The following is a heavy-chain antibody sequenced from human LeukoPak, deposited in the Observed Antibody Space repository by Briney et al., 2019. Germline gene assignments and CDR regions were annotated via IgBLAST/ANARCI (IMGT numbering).Heavy chain of an antibody. V-gene: IGHV4-39*01. CDR1: GSSIISASYY. CDR3: ARGGHGYNNPLRHRFYNFDY. Sequence: PSETLSLTCTVSGSSIISASYYWGWIRQSPGGGLEWLGSIYYVGQTDYKSSLKSRLTMSVDTSRNQFSLKLNSVTAADTAVYYCARGGHGYNNPLRHRFYNFDYWGQGTLVTVSS. D-gene: IGHD5-24*01. CDR2: IYYVGQT. J-gene: IGHJ4*02.